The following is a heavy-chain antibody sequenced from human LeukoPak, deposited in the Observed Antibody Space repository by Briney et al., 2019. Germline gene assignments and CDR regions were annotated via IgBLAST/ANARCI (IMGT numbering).Heavy chain of an antibody. CDR1: GFPFSLYA. CDR3: AKSPYWNLLDY. CDR2: ISGSGGST. D-gene: IGHD1-1*01. V-gene: IGHV3-23*01. J-gene: IGHJ4*02. Sequence: GGSLRLSCAASGFPFSLYAMSWVPHAPGKGLEWVAAISGSGGSTYYADSVKGRFTISRDNSKNTLYLQMNSLRAEDTAVYYCAKSPYWNLLDYWGQGTLVTVSS.